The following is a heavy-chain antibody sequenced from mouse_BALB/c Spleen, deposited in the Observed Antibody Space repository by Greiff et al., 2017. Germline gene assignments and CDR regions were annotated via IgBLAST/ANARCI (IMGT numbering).Heavy chain of an antibody. Sequence: QVQLQQSGAELMKPGASVKISCKATGYTFSSYWIEWVKQRPGHGLEWIGEILPGSGSTNYNEKFKGKATFTADTSSNTAYMQLSSLTSEDSAVYYCARSLITTVKDYWGQGTTLTVSS. CDR2: ILPGSGST. V-gene: IGHV1-9*01. CDR3: ARSLITTVKDY. J-gene: IGHJ2*01. D-gene: IGHD1-1*01. CDR1: GYTFSSYW.